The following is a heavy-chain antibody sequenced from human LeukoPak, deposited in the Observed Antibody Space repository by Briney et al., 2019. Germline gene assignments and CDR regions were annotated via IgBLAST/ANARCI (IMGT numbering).Heavy chain of an antibody. V-gene: IGHV3-49*04. CDR1: GFAFDDFA. CDR2: IRRRAYGGAA. CDR3: SRNGLVDFDY. J-gene: IGHJ4*02. Sequence: GQSLRLSCTTYGFAFDDFAMSWVRQPAGKGLEWVGFIRRRAYGGAAEYAASVKGRFIISRDDSKGIAYLQMNSLKTEDTAVYYCSRNGLVDFDYWGQGSRVIVSP.